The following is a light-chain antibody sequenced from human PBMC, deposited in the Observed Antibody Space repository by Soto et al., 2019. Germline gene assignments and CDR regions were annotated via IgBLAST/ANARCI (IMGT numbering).Light chain of an antibody. J-gene: IGLJ3*02. V-gene: IGLV1-47*01. CDR3: VAWDGTLSAWV. CDR1: TSNIGSKF. CDR2: ANV. Sequence: QSVVTQPPSASGTPGQRVTISCSGSTSNIGSKFVYWYQQNPGTAPKLLIYANVQRPSEVPDRFSGSKSGTSASLAISGLRSEDEADYYCVAWDGTLSAWVFGGGTKLTVL.